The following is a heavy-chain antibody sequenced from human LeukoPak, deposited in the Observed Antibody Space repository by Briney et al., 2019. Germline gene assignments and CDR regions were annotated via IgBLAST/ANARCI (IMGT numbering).Heavy chain of an antibody. CDR1: GYSISSGSY. CDR3: TRGSIAYYYMDV. D-gene: IGHD3-22*01. CDR2: IYHSGST. Sequence: SETLSLTCTVSGYSISSGSYWGWIRQPPGKGLEWIANIYHSGSTYYTPSLKSRVTISVDKSKNQFSLKLSSVTAADTAVYYCTRGSIAYYYMDVWGKGTTVTISS. V-gene: IGHV4-38-2*02. J-gene: IGHJ6*03.